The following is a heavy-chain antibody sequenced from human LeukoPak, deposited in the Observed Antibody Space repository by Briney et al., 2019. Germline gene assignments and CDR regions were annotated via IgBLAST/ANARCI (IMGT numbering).Heavy chain of an antibody. J-gene: IGHJ4*02. CDR1: GGSISSSSYY. Sequence: SETLSLTCTVSGGSISSSSYYWGWIRQPPGKGLEWVGSIYYSGSTCYNPSLKSRVTISVDTSKNQLSLKLSSVTAADTAVYYCARGISYSSGWYDYFDYWGKGTMVTVSS. CDR2: IYYSGST. V-gene: IGHV4-39*07. D-gene: IGHD6-19*01. CDR3: ARGISYSSGWYDYFDY.